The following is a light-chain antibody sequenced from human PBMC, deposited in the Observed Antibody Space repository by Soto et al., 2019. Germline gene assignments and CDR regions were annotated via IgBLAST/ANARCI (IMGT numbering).Light chain of an antibody. CDR3: QSYDSSPSGYV. Sequence: QSVLTQPPSASGTPGQRVTISCTGSSSNIGAGYDVHWYQQLPGTAPKLLIYVNINRPAGVPDRFSGSKSGTSASLAITGLQAEDEADYYCQSYDSSPSGYVFGTGTKVTVL. CDR2: VNI. J-gene: IGLJ1*01. V-gene: IGLV1-40*01. CDR1: SSNIGAGYD.